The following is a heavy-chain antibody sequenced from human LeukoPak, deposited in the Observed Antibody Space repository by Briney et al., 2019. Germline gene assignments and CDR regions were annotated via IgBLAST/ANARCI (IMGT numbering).Heavy chain of an antibody. CDR2: IRSKANNYAT. J-gene: IGHJ4*02. D-gene: IGHD3-16*01. CDR3: ARHGLAFDY. V-gene: IGHV3-73*01. CDR1: GFTFSGPA. Sequence: PGGSLKLFCAASGFTFSGPAMHWVRQASGKGLEWLGHIRSKANNYATAYAASVKGRFTISRDDSKNTAYLQVNGLKIEDTAVYYCARHGLAFDYWGQGTLVTVSS.